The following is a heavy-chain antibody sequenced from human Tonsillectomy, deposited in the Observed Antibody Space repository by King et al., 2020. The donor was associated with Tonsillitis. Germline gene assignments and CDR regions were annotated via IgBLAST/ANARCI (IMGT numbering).Heavy chain of an antibody. CDR3: ASPPKYCSGGSCPENYYYYMDV. CDR2: IYYSGST. D-gene: IGHD2-15*01. CDR1: GGSISSYY. Sequence: LQLQESGPGLVKPSETLSLTCTVSGGSISSYYWSWIRQPPGKGLEWIGYIYYSGSTNYNPSLKSRVTISVDTSKNQFSLKLSAVTAADTAVYYCASPPKYCSGGSCPENYYYYMDVWGKGTTVTVSS. V-gene: IGHV4-59*08. J-gene: IGHJ6*03.